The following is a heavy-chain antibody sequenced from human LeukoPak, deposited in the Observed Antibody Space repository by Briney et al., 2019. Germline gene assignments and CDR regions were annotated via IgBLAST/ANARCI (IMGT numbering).Heavy chain of an antibody. CDR2: IWYDETNK. CDR1: GFTFSRYA. J-gene: IGHJ4*02. V-gene: IGHV3-33*06. Sequence: GGSLRLSYATSGFTFSRYAMHWVRQAPGKGLEWVAVIWYDETNKYYADSVKGRFTISRDDSKNTLFLQMNSLRAEDTAVYYCAKDQSSQPYYFDYLGQGTLVTVSS. CDR3: AKDQSSQPYYFDY.